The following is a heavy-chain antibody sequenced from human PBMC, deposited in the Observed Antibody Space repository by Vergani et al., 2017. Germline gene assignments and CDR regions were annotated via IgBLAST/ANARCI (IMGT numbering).Heavy chain of an antibody. CDR3: ARGDILTGYRDAFYI. CDR2: ISSIGGST. J-gene: IGHJ3*02. V-gene: IGHV3-64*01. Sequence: EVQLVESGGGLVQPGGSLRLPCAASGFTFSSFAMHWVREAPGKGLEYVSAISSIGGSTYYANSVKGRFTISRDNSKNTLYLQMGSLRAEDMAVYYCARGDILTGYRDAFYIWGQGTMVTVSS. CDR1: GFTFSSFA. D-gene: IGHD3-9*01.